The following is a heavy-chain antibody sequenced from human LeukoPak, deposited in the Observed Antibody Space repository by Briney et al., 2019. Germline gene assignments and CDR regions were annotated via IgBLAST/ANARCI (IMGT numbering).Heavy chain of an antibody. Sequence: PGGSLRLPCAASGFTFNNYVMSWVRQAPGKGLEWVSGIDYSGGNTNYADSVLGRFTVSRDNSKNTLYLQMNSLRAEDTAVYYCVATRVCGGVLLRPNCLYFENWGQGTLVSVSS. J-gene: IGHJ4*02. V-gene: IGHV3-23*01. D-gene: IGHD3-10*01. CDR2: IDYSGGNT. CDR3: VATRVCGGVLLRPNCLYFEN. CDR1: GFTFNNYV.